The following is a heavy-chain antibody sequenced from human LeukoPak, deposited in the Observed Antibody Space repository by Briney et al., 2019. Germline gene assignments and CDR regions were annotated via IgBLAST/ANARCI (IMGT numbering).Heavy chain of an antibody. J-gene: IGHJ6*03. V-gene: IGHV1-2*02. CDR1: GYTFTGYY. CDR2: INPNSGGT. D-gene: IGHD3-16*01. CDR3: ARVPWGEDYYYYMDV. Sequence: GASVKVSCKASGYTFTGYYMHWVRQAPGQGLEWMGWINPNSGGTNYAQKFQGRVTMTRDTSISAAYMELSRLRSDDTAVYYCARVPWGEDYYYYMDVWGKGTTVTVSS.